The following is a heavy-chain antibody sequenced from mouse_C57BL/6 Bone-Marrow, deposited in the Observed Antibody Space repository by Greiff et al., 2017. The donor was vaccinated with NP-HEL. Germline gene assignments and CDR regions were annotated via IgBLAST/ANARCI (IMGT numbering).Heavy chain of an antibody. D-gene: IGHD2-2*01. V-gene: IGHV1-53*01. Sequence: QVQLQQPGTELVKPGASVKLSCKASGYTFTSYWMHWVKQRPGQGLEWIGNINPSNGGTNYNEKFKSKATLTVDKASSTAYMQLSSLTSEDSAVYYCARDPIYCGYAWFAYWGQGTLVTVSA. CDR2: INPSNGGT. CDR1: GYTFTSYW. CDR3: ARDPIYCGYAWFAY. J-gene: IGHJ3*01.